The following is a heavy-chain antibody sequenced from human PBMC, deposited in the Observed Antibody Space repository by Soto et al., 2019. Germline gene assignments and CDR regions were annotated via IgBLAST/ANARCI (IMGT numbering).Heavy chain of an antibody. D-gene: IGHD4-17*01. J-gene: IGHJ4*02. V-gene: IGHV1-3*01. CDR1: GFSFTSYS. CDR2: INAGRGKT. Sequence: QGQLVQSGAEVKKPGALVKVSCGTSGFSFTSYSFHWVRQAPAQGLQWMGWINAGRGKTKYSQQFQGRVTFTWDTSANTVYMELSRLTSEDTSVFYCARWIDNGYFDYWGQGTLVTVSA. CDR3: ARWIDNGYFDY.